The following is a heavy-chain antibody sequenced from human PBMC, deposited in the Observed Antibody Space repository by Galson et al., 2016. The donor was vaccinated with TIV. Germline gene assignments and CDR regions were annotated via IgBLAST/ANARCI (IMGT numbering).Heavy chain of an antibody. CDR2: IYIRNSDT. CDR1: GYSFSNYW. J-gene: IGHJ4*02. D-gene: IGHD5-24*01. CDR3: SSATDGNFFFDY. V-gene: IGHV5-51*01. Sequence: QSGAEVKQPGESLTISCKASGYSFSNYWIGWVRQVPGKGLEWMGIIYIRNSDTKYSPSLRGQVTISADRYINTAYLQWRALKPSDTAMYYCSSATDGNFFFDYWAQGTLVTVSS.